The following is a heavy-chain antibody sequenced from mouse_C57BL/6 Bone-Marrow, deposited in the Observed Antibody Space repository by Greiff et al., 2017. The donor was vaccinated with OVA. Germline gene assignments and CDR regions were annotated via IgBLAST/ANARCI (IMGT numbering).Heavy chain of an antibody. CDR3: ARRGLTGSFAY. CDR1: GYTFTSYG. V-gene: IGHV1-81*01. J-gene: IGHJ3*01. CDR2: IYPRSGNT. Sequence: QVQLQQSGAELARPGASVKLSCKASGYTFTSYGISWVKQRTGQGLEWIGEIYPRSGNTYYNEKFKGKATLTADKSYSTAYMELRSLTSEDSAVYFCARRGLTGSFAYWGQGTLVTVSA. D-gene: IGHD4-1*01.